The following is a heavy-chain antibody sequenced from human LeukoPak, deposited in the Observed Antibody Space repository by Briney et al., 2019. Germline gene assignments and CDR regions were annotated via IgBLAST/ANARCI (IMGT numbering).Heavy chain of an antibody. CDR1: GXSISSYY. D-gene: IGHD2/OR15-2a*01. CDR3: ARNMVGETTFDY. Sequence: SETLSLTCTVSGXSISSYYWSWIRQPPGKGLEWIGYIYYSGSTNYHPSLKSRVTMSLDKSKNHFSLKLSSVTAADTAVYYCARNMVGETTFDYWGQGTLVTVSS. J-gene: IGHJ4*02. V-gene: IGHV4-59*12. CDR2: IYYSGST.